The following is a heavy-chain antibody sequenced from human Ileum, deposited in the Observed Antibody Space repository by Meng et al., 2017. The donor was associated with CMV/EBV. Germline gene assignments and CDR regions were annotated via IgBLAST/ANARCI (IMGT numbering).Heavy chain of an antibody. D-gene: IGHD2-2*02. CDR3: ARHQVVPAAIGFDP. CDR1: CCTISHLCCC. J-gene: IGHJ5*02. CDR2: IYYSGSS. V-gene: IGHV4-39*01. Sequence: YCCTISHLCCCWAWIRPPPGKGLGWIGSIYYSGSSYYNPSLKSQVTLSVDTSKNQFSLKLSSVTAADTAVYYCARHQVVPAAIGFDPWGQGTLVTVSS.